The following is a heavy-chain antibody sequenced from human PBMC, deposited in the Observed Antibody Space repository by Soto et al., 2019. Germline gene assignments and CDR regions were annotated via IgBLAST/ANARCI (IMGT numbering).Heavy chain of an antibody. J-gene: IGHJ6*02. Sequence: NPSETLSLTCTVSGGSISSSSYYWGWIRQPPGKGLEWIGSIYYSGSTYYNPSLKSRVTISVDTSKNQFSLKLSSVTAADTAVYYCAGEVVVAAVYYGMDVWGQGTTVTVSS. CDR2: IYYSGST. V-gene: IGHV4-39*01. CDR3: AGEVVVAAVYYGMDV. CDR1: GGSISSSSYY. D-gene: IGHD2-15*01.